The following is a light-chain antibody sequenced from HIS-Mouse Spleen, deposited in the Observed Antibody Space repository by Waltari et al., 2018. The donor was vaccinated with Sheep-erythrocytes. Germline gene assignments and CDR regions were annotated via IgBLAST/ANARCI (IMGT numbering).Light chain of an antibody. CDR1: QGVLYSSNNKNY. CDR2: GAS. V-gene: IGKV4-1*01. J-gene: IGKJ3*01. CDR3: QQYYSTPFT. Sequence: DIVMTPSPDSLAVSLGERAPINCKSSQGVLYSSNNKNYLAWYQQKPGQPPKLLIYGASTRESGVPDRFSGSGSGTDFTLTISSLQAEDVAVYYCQQYYSTPFTFGPGTKVDIK.